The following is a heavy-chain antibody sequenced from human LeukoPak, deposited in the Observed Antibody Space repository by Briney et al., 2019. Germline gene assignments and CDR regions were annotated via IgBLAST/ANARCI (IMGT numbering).Heavy chain of an antibody. CDR1: GGSFSGYY. CDR2: INHSGST. V-gene: IGHV4-34*01. CDR3: ARAGEWWLRRPVDY. D-gene: IGHD5-12*01. Sequence: SETLSLTCAVYGGSFSGYYWSWIRQPPGKGLEWIGEINHSGSTNYNPSLKSRATISVDTSKNQFSLKLSSVTAADTAVYYCARAGEWWLRRPVDYWGQGTLVTVSS. J-gene: IGHJ4*02.